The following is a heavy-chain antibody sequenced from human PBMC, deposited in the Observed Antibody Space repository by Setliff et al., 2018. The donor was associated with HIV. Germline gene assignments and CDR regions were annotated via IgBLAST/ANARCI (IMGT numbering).Heavy chain of an antibody. V-gene: IGHV3-7*03. J-gene: IGHJ5*02. CDR1: GFIFTKYY. CDR3: ARDLFMEGYSSSWDWFDP. CDR2: ISPEGNKK. Sequence: GGSLRLSCVASGFIFTKYYMSWVRQAPGKGLEWVANISPEGNKKYYVGSVKGRFTSSRDNAKSSLFLQMNSLRAEDTAMYYCARDLFMEGYSSSWDWFDPWGQGTLVTVSS. D-gene: IGHD6-13*01.